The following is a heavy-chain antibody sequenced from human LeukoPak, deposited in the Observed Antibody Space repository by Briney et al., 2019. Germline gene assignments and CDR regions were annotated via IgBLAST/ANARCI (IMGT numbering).Heavy chain of an antibody. V-gene: IGHV1-69*04. CDR2: IIPILGIA. CDR1: GGTFSSYA. CDR3: ASYYGSGSYYAPYYCGMDV. J-gene: IGHJ6*02. Sequence: ASVKVSCKASGGTFSSYAISWVRQAPGQGLEWMGRIIPILGIANYAQKFQGRVTITADNSTSTACMELSSLRSEDTAVYYCASYYGSGSYYAPYYCGMDVWGQGTTVTVSS. D-gene: IGHD3-10*01.